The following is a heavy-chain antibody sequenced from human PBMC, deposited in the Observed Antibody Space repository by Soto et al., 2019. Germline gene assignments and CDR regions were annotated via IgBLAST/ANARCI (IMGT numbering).Heavy chain of an antibody. CDR3: ARLRSGIAAAGAQYYFDY. CDR1: GGSISSYY. Sequence: SETLSLTCTVSGGSISSYYWSWIRQPPGKGLEWIGYIYYRGSTTCNPSLKSRVTISVDTSKNQFSLKLSSVTAADTAVYYCARLRSGIAAAGAQYYFDYWGQGTLVTVSS. D-gene: IGHD6-13*01. J-gene: IGHJ4*02. CDR2: IYYRGST. V-gene: IGHV4-59*08.